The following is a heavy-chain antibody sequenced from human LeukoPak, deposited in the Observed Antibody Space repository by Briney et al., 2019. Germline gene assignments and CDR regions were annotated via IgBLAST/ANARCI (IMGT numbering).Heavy chain of an antibody. CDR2: ITSSSSYI. CDR3: ARVLDYYDSSGYSNWFDP. J-gene: IGHJ5*02. CDR1: GFTFSSYS. V-gene: IGHV3-21*01. Sequence: GGSLRLSCAASGFTFSSYSMNWVRQAPGKGLEWVSSITSSSSYIYYADSVKGRFTISRDNAKNSLYLQMNSLRAEDTAVYYCARVLDYYDSSGYSNWFDPWGQGTLVTVSS. D-gene: IGHD3-22*01.